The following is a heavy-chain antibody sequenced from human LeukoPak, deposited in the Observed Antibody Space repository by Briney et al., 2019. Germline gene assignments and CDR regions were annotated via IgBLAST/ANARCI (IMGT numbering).Heavy chain of an antibody. CDR3: ARVYYYDSSGYYYLGPHDAFDI. V-gene: IGHV3-20*04. CDR1: GFTFDDYG. CDR2: INWNGGST. Sequence: GGTLRLSCAASGFTFDDYGMSWVRQAPGKGLEWVSGINWNGGSTGYADSVKGRFTISRDNAKNSLYLQMNSLRAEDTALYYCARVYYYDSSGYYYLGPHDAFDIWGQGTMVTVSS. J-gene: IGHJ3*02. D-gene: IGHD3-22*01.